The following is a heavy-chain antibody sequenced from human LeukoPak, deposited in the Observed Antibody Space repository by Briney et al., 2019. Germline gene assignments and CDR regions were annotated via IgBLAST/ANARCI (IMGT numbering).Heavy chain of an antibody. J-gene: IGHJ6*03. CDR1: GFIFSDYY. V-gene: IGHV3-11*01. D-gene: IGHD6-6*01. CDR3: ARVDSSSPGGYYYYYMDV. CDR2: ISSSGSTK. Sequence: GGSLRLSCAASGFIFSDYYMSWIRQAPGKGLEWVSYISSSGSTKYYADSLKGRFTNSRDNAKNSLYLQMNSLRAEDTAVYYCARVDSSSPGGYYYYYMDVWGKGTTVAVSS.